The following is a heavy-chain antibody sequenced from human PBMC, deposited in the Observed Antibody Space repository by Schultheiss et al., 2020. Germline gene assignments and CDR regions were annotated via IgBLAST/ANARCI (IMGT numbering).Heavy chain of an antibody. Sequence: SGPTLVKPTQTLTLTCTFSGFSLSTSGMRVSWIRQPPGKALEWLARIDWDDDKFYSTSLKTRLTISKDTSKNQVVLTMTNMDPVDTATYYCAQDGSGSYYPFDNWFDPWGQGTLVTVSS. J-gene: IGHJ5*02. D-gene: IGHD3-10*01. CDR3: AQDGSGSYYPFDNWFDP. CDR2: IDWDDDK. CDR1: GFSLSTSGMR. V-gene: IGHV2-70*04.